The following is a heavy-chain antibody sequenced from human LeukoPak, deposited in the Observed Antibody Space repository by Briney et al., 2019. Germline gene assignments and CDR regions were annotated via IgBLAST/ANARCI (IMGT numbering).Heavy chain of an antibody. CDR1: GYTFTSYA. V-gene: IGHV1-3*01. J-gene: IGHJ4*02. CDR3: ARDPNPEYSNYYFDY. CDR2: ISAGNGNT. Sequence: ASVKVSCKASGYTFTSYAMHWVRQAPGQRLEWMGWISAGNGNTKYSQKFQGRVTITRDTSASTAYMELSSLRSEDTAVYYCARDPNPEYSNYYFDYWGQGTLVTVSS. D-gene: IGHD4-11*01.